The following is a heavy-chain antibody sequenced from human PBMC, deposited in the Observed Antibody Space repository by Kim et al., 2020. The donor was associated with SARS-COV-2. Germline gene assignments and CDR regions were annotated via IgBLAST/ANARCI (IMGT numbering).Heavy chain of an antibody. J-gene: IGHJ4*02. CDR3: ASGAVSDPPYYYGSFGEPFDY. D-gene: IGHD3-10*01. CDR2: ISYDGSNK. V-gene: IGHV3-30-3*01. CDR1: GFTFSSYA. Sequence: GGSLRLSCAASGFTFSSYAMHWVRQAPGKGLEWVAVISYDGSNKYYADSVKGRFTISRDNSKNTLYLQMNSLRAEDTAVYYCASGAVSDPPYYYGSFGEPFDYWGQGTLVTVSS.